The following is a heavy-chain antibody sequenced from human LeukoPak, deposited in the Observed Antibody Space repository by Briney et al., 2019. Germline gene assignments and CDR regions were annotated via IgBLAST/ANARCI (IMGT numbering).Heavy chain of an antibody. CDR2: IYYSGST. Sequence: SETLSLTCTVSGGSISSSSYYWGWIRQPPGKGLEWIGSIYYSGSTYYNPSLKSRVTISVDTSKNQFSLKLSSVTAADTAVYYCASIKYYYGSGSYYNLDPWGQGTLVTVSS. J-gene: IGHJ5*02. V-gene: IGHV4-39*01. CDR3: ASIKYYYGSGSYYNLDP. D-gene: IGHD3-10*01. CDR1: GGSISSSSYY.